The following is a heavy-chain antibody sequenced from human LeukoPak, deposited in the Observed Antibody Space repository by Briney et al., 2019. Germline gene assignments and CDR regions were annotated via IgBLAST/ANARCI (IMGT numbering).Heavy chain of an antibody. CDR2: IYTSGST. V-gene: IGHV4-4*07. CDR1: GGSISSYY. CDR3: AREESGSYEVSFDI. J-gene: IGHJ3*02. Sequence: SETLSLTCTVSGGSISSYYWSWIRQPAGKGLEWIGRIYTSGSTNYNPSLKSRVTISVDTSKNQFSLKLSSVTAADTAVYYCAREESGSYEVSFDIWGQGTMVTVSS. D-gene: IGHD1-26*01.